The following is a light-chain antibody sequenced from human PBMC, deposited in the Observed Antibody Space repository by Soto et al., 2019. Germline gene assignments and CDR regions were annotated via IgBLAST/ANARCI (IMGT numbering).Light chain of an antibody. V-gene: IGKV2-28*01. Sequence: DIVMTQSPLSLPVTPGEPASISCRSSQSLLHSNGFTYLDWYLQKPGQSPQLLIHLGSTRASGAPDRFSGSGSGTDFTLKISRLEAEDVGVYYCMQALQAPFTFGPGTKVDIK. CDR1: QSLLHSNGFTY. J-gene: IGKJ3*01. CDR2: LGS. CDR3: MQALQAPFT.